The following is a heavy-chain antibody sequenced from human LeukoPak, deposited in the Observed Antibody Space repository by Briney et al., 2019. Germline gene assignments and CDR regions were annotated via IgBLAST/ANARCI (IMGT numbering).Heavy chain of an antibody. Sequence: SETLSLTCSVSGGSISSTGHYWGWLRQSPETGLDRIGSIYSNGNTYYNPSVKSRVTMSVDTSKNQFSLKLTSMTAAETAVYYCARSATVTTGYFDYWGQGALVTVSS. CDR3: ARSATVTTGYFDY. CDR2: IYSNGNT. D-gene: IGHD4-17*01. CDR1: GGSISSTGHY. J-gene: IGHJ4*02. V-gene: IGHV4-39*07.